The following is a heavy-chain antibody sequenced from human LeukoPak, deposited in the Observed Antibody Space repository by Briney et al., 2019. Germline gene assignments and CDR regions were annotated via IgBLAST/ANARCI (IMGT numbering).Heavy chain of an antibody. Sequence: ASVKVSCKASGYTFTAYYIHWVRQAPGQGLEWMGWINPNSGGTNYAQKFQGRVTMTRDTSISTAYMELSRLRSDDTAVYYCARYRTYYYDSSGYYLGTFDYWGQGTLVTVSS. CDR1: GYTFTAYY. J-gene: IGHJ4*02. V-gene: IGHV1-2*02. CDR2: INPNSGGT. CDR3: ARYRTYYYDSSGYYLGTFDY. D-gene: IGHD3-22*01.